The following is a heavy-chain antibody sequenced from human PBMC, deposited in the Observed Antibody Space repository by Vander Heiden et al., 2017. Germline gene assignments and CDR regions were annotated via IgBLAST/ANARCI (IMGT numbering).Heavy chain of an antibody. CDR1: AYTFSAYY. V-gene: IGHV1-2*06. CDR3: ARQLAPYDSAYLDY. Sequence: QVQLVQSGSEVKKPGASVQVSCKASAYTFSAYYIHWVRQAPGQGLQWMGRINPTTGVTNYAQDFRGRVTMTRDTSISTVYMELSRLRSDDTAVYYCARQLAPYDSAYLDYWGQGTLVAVSS. D-gene: IGHD3-3*01. J-gene: IGHJ4*02. CDR2: INPTTGVT.